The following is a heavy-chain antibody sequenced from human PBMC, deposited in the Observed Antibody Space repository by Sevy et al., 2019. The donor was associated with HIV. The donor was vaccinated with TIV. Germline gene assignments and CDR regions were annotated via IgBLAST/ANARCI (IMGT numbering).Heavy chain of an antibody. Sequence: SETLSLTCSVSDDSNNSYYWSWIRQPPGKGLEWIGYIYNNIGSTSYNPSLTSRVTISVDTSKNQFSLKLTSVTAADTAVYYCARGAVVIGTTATPVLDFWGLGSLVTVSS. CDR2: IYNNIGST. J-gene: IGHJ4*02. V-gene: IGHV4-59*08. CDR1: DDSNNSYY. CDR3: ARGAVVIGTTATPVLDF. D-gene: IGHD2-2*01.